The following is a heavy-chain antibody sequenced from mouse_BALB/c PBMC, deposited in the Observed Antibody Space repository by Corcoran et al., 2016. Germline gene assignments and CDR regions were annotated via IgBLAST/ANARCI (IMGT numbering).Heavy chain of an antibody. D-gene: IGHD2-14*01. CDR1: GYSFTGYT. J-gene: IGHJ4*01. CDR3: ARDYYRYDRAMDY. Sequence: EVQLQQYGPALVKPGASMTISCKATGYSFTGYTMNWVKQSHGKNLEWIGLINPYNGGTSYNQKFKGKATLTVDKSSSTAYMELLSLTSEDSAVYYCARDYYRYDRAMDYWGQGTSVTVSS. V-gene: IGHV1-18*01. CDR2: INPYNGGT.